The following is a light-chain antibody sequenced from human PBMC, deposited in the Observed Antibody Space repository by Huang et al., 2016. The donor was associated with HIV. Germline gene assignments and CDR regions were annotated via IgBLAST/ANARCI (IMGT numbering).Light chain of an antibody. J-gene: IGKJ1*01. CDR2: GAS. CDR3: QQYNNWPRGT. CDR1: QNIGSN. V-gene: IGKV3-15*01. Sequence: EIVMTQSPATLSVSPGERATLSCRASQNIGSNLAWYKQKPGQAPRLLMYGASPRATGIAARFSGSGSGTDFTLTISSLQSDDIAVYHCQQYNNWPRGTFGQGTKVEIK.